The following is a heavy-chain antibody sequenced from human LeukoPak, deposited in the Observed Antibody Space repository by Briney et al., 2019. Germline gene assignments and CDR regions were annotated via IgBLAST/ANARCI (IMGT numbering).Heavy chain of an antibody. Sequence: SETLSLTCSVSGDSISSSSCWWGWIRQPPGKGLEWIGTIYSSESTYYNPPLESRVTISVDTSKNQFSLRLTSVTAADTAVYYCARRTSNWYYFDFWGQGTLVTVSS. D-gene: IGHD6-13*01. V-gene: IGHV4-39*01. J-gene: IGHJ4*02. CDR2: IYSSEST. CDR1: GDSISSSSCW. CDR3: ARRTSNWYYFDF.